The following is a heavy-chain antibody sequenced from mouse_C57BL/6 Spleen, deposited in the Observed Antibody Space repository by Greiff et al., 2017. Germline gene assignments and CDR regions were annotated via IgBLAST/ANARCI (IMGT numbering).Heavy chain of an antibody. CDR3: ARGGDRPFDY. Sequence: VKLQESGAELVKPGASVKISCKASGYAFSSYWMNWVKQRPGKGLEWIGQIYPGDGETNYNGKFKGKATLTADHSSSTAYMQLSSLTSEDSAVYFCARGGDRPFDYWGHGTTRTVSS. CDR2: IYPGDGET. CDR1: GYAFSSYW. J-gene: IGHJ2*01. D-gene: IGHD1-1*02. V-gene: IGHV1-80*01.